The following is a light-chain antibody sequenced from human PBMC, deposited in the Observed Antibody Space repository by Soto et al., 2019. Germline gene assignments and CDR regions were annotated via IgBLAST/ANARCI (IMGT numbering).Light chain of an antibody. CDR1: SSEVGGYNF. J-gene: IGLJ3*02. CDR2: EVS. CDR3: SSYTLRNTLVL. V-gene: IGLV2-14*01. Sequence: QSALTQPASVSGSPGQSITISCTGTSSEVGGYNFVSWDQQHPGKAPRLIIYEVSSRPSGVSYRFSGSKSGNTASLTISGLQAEDEADYYCSSYTLRNTLVLFGGGTKLTVL.